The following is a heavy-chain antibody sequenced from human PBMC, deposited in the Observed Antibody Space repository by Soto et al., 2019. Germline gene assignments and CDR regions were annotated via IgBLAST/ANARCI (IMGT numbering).Heavy chain of an antibody. Sequence: KTGGSLRLSCAASGFTFSNAWMSWVRQAPGKGLEWVGRIKSKTDGGTTDYAAPVKGRFTISRDDSKNTLYLQMNSLKTEDTAVYYCTTDRGKQQRGYYYYGMDVWGQGTTVTVSS. V-gene: IGHV3-15*01. CDR2: IKSKTDGGTT. J-gene: IGHJ6*02. CDR1: GFTFSNAW. D-gene: IGHD6-13*01. CDR3: TTDRGKQQRGYYYYGMDV.